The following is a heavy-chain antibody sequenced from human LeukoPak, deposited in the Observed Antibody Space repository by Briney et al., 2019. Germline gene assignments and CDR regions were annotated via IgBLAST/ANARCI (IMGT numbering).Heavy chain of an antibody. J-gene: IGHJ4*02. D-gene: IGHD3-22*01. V-gene: IGHV4-38-2*01. CDR1: GYSISSGYY. CDR3: ARYYYDSSDYYWGNFDY. CDR2: IYHSRST. Sequence: SETLSLTWAVSGYSISSGYYWGWIRQPPGKGLAWIGNIYHSRSTYYNPSLKSRVTISVDTSKNQFSLKLSSVTAADTAVYYCARYYYDSSDYYWGNFDYWGQGTLVTVSS.